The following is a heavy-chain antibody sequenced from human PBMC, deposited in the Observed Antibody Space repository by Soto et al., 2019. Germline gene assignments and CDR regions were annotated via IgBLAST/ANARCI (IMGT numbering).Heavy chain of an antibody. CDR1: GFTFSSYA. Sequence: PVGSLRLSCAASGFTFSSYAMHWVRQAPGKGLEWVAVISYDGSNKYYADSVKGRFTISRDNSKNTLYLQMNSLRAEDTAVYYCARDPTPPHYDFWSGYRPGLFDPWGQGTLVTVSS. D-gene: IGHD3-3*01. J-gene: IGHJ5*02. V-gene: IGHV3-30-3*01. CDR3: ARDPTPPHYDFWSGYRPGLFDP. CDR2: ISYDGSNK.